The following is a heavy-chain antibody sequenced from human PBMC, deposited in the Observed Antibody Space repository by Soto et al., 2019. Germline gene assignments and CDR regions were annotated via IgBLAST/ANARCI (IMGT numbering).Heavy chain of an antibody. CDR2: ISGSGGST. D-gene: IGHD5-12*01. Sequence: AGSLRLGCAACGFTVRIREAMSWLRQTPGKGLEWVSAISGSGGSTYYADSVKGRFTISRDNSKNTLYLQMNSLRAEDTAVYYCAKALLPNVDIVTTAYWGQGTLVTVSS. V-gene: IGHV3-23*01. J-gene: IGHJ4*02. CDR3: AKALLPNVDIVTTAY. CDR1: GFTVRIREA.